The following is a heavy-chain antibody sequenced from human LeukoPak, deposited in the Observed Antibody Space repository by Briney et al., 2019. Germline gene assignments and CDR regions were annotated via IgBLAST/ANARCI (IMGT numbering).Heavy chain of an antibody. Sequence: SQTLSLTCTVSGGSISSGSYYWSWIRQPAGRGLEWIGRIYTSGSTNYNPSVNTRVTMSIDTSKNQFSLQLNSVTPEDTAVYYCARDLPPDYASGWFDPWGQGTLVTVSS. V-gene: IGHV4-61*02. CDR3: ARDLPPDYASGWFDP. CDR1: GGSISSGSYY. CDR2: IYTSGST. D-gene: IGHD4-17*01. J-gene: IGHJ5*02.